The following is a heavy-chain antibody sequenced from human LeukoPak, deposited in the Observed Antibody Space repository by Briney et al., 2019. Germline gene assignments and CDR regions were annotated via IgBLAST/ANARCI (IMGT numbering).Heavy chain of an antibody. Sequence: GGSLRLSCAASGFTFSSYGMSWVRQAPGKGLEWVSAISGSGGSTYYADSVKGRFTISRDNSKNTLYLQMNSLRAEDTAVYYCAESSSWYGRRFDYWGQGTLVTVSS. CDR1: GFTFSSYG. V-gene: IGHV3-23*01. J-gene: IGHJ4*02. CDR2: ISGSGGST. D-gene: IGHD6-13*01. CDR3: AESSSWYGRRFDY.